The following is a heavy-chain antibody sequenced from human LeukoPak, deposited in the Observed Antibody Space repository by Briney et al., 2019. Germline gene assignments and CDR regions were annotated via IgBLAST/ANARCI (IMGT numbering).Heavy chain of an antibody. V-gene: IGHV3-23*01. CDR1: GFTFSSYA. D-gene: IGHD3-3*01. Sequence: GGSLRLSCATSGFTFSSYAMIWVRQAPGKGLEWVSSIGTGGGRTYYAVSVKGRFTISRDNSKNTLYLQMNSLTAEDTAVYYRAKGDDGLRFLEWLPDYWGQGTLAAVSS. J-gene: IGHJ4*02. CDR2: IGTGGGRT. CDR3: AKGDDGLRFLEWLPDY.